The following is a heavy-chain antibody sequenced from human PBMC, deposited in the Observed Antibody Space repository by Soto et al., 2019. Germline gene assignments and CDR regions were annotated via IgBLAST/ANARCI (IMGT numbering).Heavy chain of an antibody. D-gene: IGHD3-22*01. Sequence: GGSLRLSCAAFGVTFSSYDMHWVRQATGKGLERVSAIGTAGDTYYPGSVKGRFTISRENAKNSLYLQMNSLRAGDTAVYYCARSDYDYYDSSGYYSAAFDYWGQGTLVTVSS. CDR1: GVTFSSYD. V-gene: IGHV3-13*04. CDR2: IGTAGDT. J-gene: IGHJ4*02. CDR3: ARSDYDYYDSSGYYSAAFDY.